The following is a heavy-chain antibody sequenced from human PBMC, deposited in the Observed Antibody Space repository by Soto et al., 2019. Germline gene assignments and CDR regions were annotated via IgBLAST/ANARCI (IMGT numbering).Heavy chain of an antibody. CDR1: GGSISSSGYY. J-gene: IGHJ4*02. D-gene: IGHD3-10*01. Sequence: QLQLQESGPGLVKPSETLSLTCTVSGGSISSSGYYWGWIRQPPGKGLEWIGSIYYSGSTYYNPALKSRVTISVDTSKNQFSLRLSSVTAADTAIYYCASLPDWGSGSNWGQGTLVTVSS. CDR2: IYYSGST. CDR3: ASLPDWGSGSN. V-gene: IGHV4-39*01.